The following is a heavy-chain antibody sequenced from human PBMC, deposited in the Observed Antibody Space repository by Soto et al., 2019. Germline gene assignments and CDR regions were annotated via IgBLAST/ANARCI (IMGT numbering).Heavy chain of an antibody. Sequence: PGGSLRLSCSASGFIFSTFGMFWVRQAPGQGLEYVSAIFYSGSGSYYADPVRGRFTVSRDNSMNMFYLQMSSLRVEDTALYFCVRGPSRGSSLFGPLDYWGQGTQVTVSS. CDR1: GFIFSTFG. CDR2: IFYSGSGS. J-gene: IGHJ4*02. CDR3: VRGPSRGSSLFGPLDY. V-gene: IGHV3-64D*06. D-gene: IGHD3-3*01.